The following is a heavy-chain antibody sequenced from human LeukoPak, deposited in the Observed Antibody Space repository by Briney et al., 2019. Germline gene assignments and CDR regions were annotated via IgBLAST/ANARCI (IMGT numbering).Heavy chain of an antibody. CDR3: ARGGGVGADFDY. D-gene: IGHD1-26*01. V-gene: IGHV1-69*05. J-gene: IGHJ4*02. Sequence: SVKVSCKASGGTFSSYAISWVRQAPGQGLEWMGGIITTFGTANYAQKFQGRVTITTDESTSPAYMELSSLRAEDTAVYYCARGGGVGADFDYWGQGTLVTVSS. CDR2: IITTFGTA. CDR1: GGTFSSYA.